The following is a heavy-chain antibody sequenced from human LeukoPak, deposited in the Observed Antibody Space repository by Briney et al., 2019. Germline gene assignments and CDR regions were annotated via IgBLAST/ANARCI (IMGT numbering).Heavy chain of an antibody. J-gene: IGHJ4*02. D-gene: IGHD3-3*01. CDR3: AKMVRFLEWLLPYYFDY. V-gene: IGHV3-23*01. CDR1: GFTFSSYA. CDR2: ISGSGGST. Sequence: GGSLRLSCAASGFTFSSYAMSWVRQAPGKGLEWVSAISGSGGSTYYADSVKGRFTISRDNSKNTLYLQMNSLRAEDTAVYYCAKMVRFLEWLLPYYFDYWGQGPWSPSPQ.